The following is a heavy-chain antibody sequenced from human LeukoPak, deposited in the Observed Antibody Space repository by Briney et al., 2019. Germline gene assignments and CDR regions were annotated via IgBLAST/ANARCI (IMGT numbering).Heavy chain of an antibody. J-gene: IGHJ4*02. CDR1: GFTFSSYA. CDR2: ISNSGGSI. CDR3: AKVAYDTSGYQFDY. V-gene: IGHV3-23*01. D-gene: IGHD3-22*01. Sequence: AGGSLRLSCAASGFTFSSYAMSWVRQAPGKGLEWVSGISNSGGSIFHAESVKGRFTISRDNSNNTLYLQMNSLRAEDTAVYYCAKVAYDTSGYQFDYWGQGTLVTVSS.